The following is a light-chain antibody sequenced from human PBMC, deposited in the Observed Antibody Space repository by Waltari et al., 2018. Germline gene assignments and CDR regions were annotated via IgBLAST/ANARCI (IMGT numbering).Light chain of an antibody. CDR1: SLRSYY. J-gene: IGLJ2*01. CDR2: DKN. CDR3: HSRDASGVAGS. V-gene: IGLV3-19*01. Sequence: SSELPQHPAVSVAMGPTDRLTCQGDSLRSYYASRYQQRPGQAPILVMYDKNNRPSGVPDRFSGSSSHNTASLTITGAQAEDEASYYCHSRDASGVAGSFGGGTKLTVL.